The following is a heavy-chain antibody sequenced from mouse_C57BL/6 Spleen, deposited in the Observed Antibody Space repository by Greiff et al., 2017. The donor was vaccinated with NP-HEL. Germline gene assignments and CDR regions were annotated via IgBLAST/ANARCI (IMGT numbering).Heavy chain of an antibody. J-gene: IGHJ1*03. Sequence: EVQLQQSGAELVRPGASVKLSCTASGFNIKDDYMHWVKQRPEQGLEWIGWIDPANGDTEYASKFQGKATITADTSSNTAYLQLSSLTSEDTAVYYCTYLLSGYFDVWGTGTTVTVSS. CDR1: GFNIKDDY. V-gene: IGHV14-4*01. D-gene: IGHD2-1*01. CDR3: TYLLSGYFDV. CDR2: IDPANGDT.